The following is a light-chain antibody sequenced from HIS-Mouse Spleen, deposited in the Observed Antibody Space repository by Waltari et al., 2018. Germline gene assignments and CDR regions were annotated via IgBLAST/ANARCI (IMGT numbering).Light chain of an antibody. CDR1: RSSSSW. CDR2: KAS. CDR3: QQYNSYSGFT. J-gene: IGKJ3*01. Sequence: DIQMTQSPSTLSASVGDRVTITCRASRSSSSWLAWYQQKPGKDPKLLIYKASSLESGVQSRFSGSGSGTEFTLTISSLQPDDFATYYCQQYNSYSGFTFGPGTKVDIK. V-gene: IGKV1-5*03.